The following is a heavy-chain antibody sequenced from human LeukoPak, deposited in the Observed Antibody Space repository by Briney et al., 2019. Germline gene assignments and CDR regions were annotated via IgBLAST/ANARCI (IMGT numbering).Heavy chain of an antibody. CDR1: GGSISSYY. V-gene: IGHV4-59*08. Sequence: PSETLSLTCTVSGGSISSYYWSWIRQPPGKGLEWIGYIYYSGSTNYNPSLKSRVTISVDTSKNQFSLKLSSVTAADTAVYYCARVLYCSGGSCHYYFDYWGQGTLVTVSS. CDR3: ARVLYCSGGSCHYYFDY. D-gene: IGHD2-15*01. J-gene: IGHJ4*02. CDR2: IYYSGST.